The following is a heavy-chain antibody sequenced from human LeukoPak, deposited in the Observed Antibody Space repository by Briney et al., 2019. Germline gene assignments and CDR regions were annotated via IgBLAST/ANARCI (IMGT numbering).Heavy chain of an antibody. CDR3: ARVRGSRQQGTFDY. J-gene: IGHJ4*02. Sequence: TSETLSLTCTVSGGSISSSNYYWGWIRQPPGKGLEWIGYIYYGGNTYYNPSLKSRVTISVDTSKNHFSLRLSSVTAADTAVYYCARVRGSRQQGTFDYWGQGTLVAVSS. D-gene: IGHD6-13*01. V-gene: IGHV4-39*02. CDR1: GGSISSSNYY. CDR2: IYYGGNT.